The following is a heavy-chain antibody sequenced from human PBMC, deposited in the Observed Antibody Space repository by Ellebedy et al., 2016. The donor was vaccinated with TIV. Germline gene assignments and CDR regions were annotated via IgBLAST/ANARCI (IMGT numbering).Heavy chain of an antibody. V-gene: IGHV4-59*12. CDR1: GGSISSYY. CDR3: ARAPSYSAVSGIRSNYYGVDV. J-gene: IGHJ6*02. D-gene: IGHD6-19*01. CDR2: IYYSGST. Sequence: SETLSLTCTVSGGSISSYYWSWIRQPPGKGLEWIGYIYYSGSTNYNPSLKSRVTISVDTSKNQFSLKVSSVTAADTAVYYCARAPSYSAVSGIRSNYYGVDVWGQGTTVTVSS.